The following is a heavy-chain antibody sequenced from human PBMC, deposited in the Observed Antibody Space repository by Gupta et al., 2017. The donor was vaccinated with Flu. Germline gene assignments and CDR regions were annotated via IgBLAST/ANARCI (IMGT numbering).Heavy chain of an antibody. CDR3: AKDCSGNTCYPTPDF. D-gene: IGHD2-15*01. CDR2: IRASGDRT. V-gene: IGHV3-23*01. CDR1: GFSFSIYA. Sequence: EGQLLESGGDLVQPGGSLRLSCAASGFSFSIYAISWVRQPPGKRLEGVSAIRASGDRTYYADSVRGRFTMSRDNSKNTVFLEMNSLRVEDTALYYCAKDCSGNTCYPTPDFWGQGTEVTVSA. J-gene: IGHJ4*02.